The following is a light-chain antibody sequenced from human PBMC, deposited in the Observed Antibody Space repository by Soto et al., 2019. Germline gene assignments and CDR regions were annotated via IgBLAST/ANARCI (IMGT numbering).Light chain of an antibody. J-gene: IGKJ2*01. CDR1: QNINIY. Sequence: DIELTQSPSSLSASVGDRVTIACRSSQNINIYLNWYQQKPGQVPEVLIYGASRLHVGVPSRFTGSGYGTDFTLTINNLQPEDFAIYYCQQFYYYPHTFGQGTKLEVK. CDR2: GAS. CDR3: QQFYYYPHT. V-gene: IGKV1-39*01.